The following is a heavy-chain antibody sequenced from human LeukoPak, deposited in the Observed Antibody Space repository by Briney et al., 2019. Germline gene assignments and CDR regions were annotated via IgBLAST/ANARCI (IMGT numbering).Heavy chain of an antibody. Sequence: GGSLRLSCAASGFTFSSSAFRWVRQAPGKGLEWVSAISGSGGSTYYADAVKGRFTISRDNSKNTLYLQMNSLRAEDTAVYYCAKGRQLMVRYDYWGQGTLVTVSS. CDR1: GFTFSSSA. D-gene: IGHD2-8*01. CDR3: AKGRQLMVRYDY. CDR2: ISGSGGST. V-gene: IGHV3-23*01. J-gene: IGHJ4*02.